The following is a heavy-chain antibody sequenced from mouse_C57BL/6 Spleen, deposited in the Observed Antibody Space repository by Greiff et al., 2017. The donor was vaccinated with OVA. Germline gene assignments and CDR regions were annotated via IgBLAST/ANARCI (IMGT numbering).Heavy chain of an antibody. V-gene: IGHV1-69*01. CDR2: IDPSDSYT. CDR3: ARSLQTAHASWFAY. Sequence: QVQLQQPGAELVMPGASVKLSCKASGYTFTSYWMHWVKQRPGQGLEWIGEIDPSDSYTNYNQKFKGKSTLTVDKSSSTAYMQLSSLTSEDSAVYYCARSLQTAHASWFAYWGQGTLVTVSA. J-gene: IGHJ3*01. CDR1: GYTFTSYW. D-gene: IGHD3-2*02.